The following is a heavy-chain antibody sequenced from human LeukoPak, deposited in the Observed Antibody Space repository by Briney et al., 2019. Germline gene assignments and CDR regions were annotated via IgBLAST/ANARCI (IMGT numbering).Heavy chain of an antibody. D-gene: IGHD6-13*01. J-gene: IGHJ4*02. CDR3: AREAGIAAAGTGVGTFDY. CDR2: IYYSGST. CDR1: GGSVSSGSYY. V-gene: IGHV4-61*01. Sequence: PSETLSLTCTVSGGSVSSGSYYWSWIRQPPGKGLEWIGYIYYSGSTNYNPSLKSRVTISVDTSKNQFSLKLSSVTAADTAVYYYAREAGIAAAGTGVGTFDYWGQGTLVTVSS.